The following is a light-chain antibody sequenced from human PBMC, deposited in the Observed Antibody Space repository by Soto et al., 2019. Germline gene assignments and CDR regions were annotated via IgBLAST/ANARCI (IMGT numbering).Light chain of an antibody. Sequence: EIVMTQSPATLSVSPGERATLSCRASQSVSSNLAWYQQKPGQAPRLLIYGASTRATGIPARFSGSESGTEFTLTISSLQSEDFAVYYCQQSNNWPPWTFGQGTKVEIK. CDR3: QQSNNWPPWT. CDR1: QSVSSN. CDR2: GAS. V-gene: IGKV3-15*01. J-gene: IGKJ1*01.